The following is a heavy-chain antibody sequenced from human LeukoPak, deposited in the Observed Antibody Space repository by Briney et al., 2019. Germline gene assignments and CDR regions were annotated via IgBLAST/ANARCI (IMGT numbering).Heavy chain of an antibody. V-gene: IGHV1-24*01. CDR2: FVPEDGET. CDR3: ATGHQWLGFDA. J-gene: IGHJ5*02. Sequence: AASVKVSCKVSGYTLTEFTMYWVRPAPGEGHEWMGGFVPEDGETIYAQKSQGRVTMTADTSTDTAYMELSSLRSEDTAVYYCATGHQWLGFDAWGQGTLVTVSS. CDR1: GYTLTEFT. D-gene: IGHD6-19*01.